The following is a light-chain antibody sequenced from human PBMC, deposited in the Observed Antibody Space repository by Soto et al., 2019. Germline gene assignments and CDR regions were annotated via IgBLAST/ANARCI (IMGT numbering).Light chain of an antibody. V-gene: IGLV2-14*01. CDR2: EVS. J-gene: IGLJ3*02. CDR1: SSDVGGYNY. CDR3: SSYTSSSTSWV. Sequence: QSVLTQPASVSGSPGKSITISCTGTSSDVGGYNYVSWYQQHPGKAPKLMIYEVSNRPSGVSNRFSGSKSGNTASLTISGLQAEDEADYYCSSYTSSSTSWVFGGGTKLTVL.